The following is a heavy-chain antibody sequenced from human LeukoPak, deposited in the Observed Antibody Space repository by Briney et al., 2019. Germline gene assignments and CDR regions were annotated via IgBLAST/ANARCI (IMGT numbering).Heavy chain of an antibody. D-gene: IGHD2-2*02. CDR3: AKDFKYPPPR. J-gene: IGHJ4*01. V-gene: IGHV3-23*01. CDR1: GFTFDSYA. CDR2: ISGSGDNT. Sequence: PGGSLRLSCGASGFTFDSYAMNWVRQAPGKGLEWVSAISGSGDNTYSADSVKGRFTISRDNSKNTLYLQMNSLRAEDTAVYYWAKDFKYPPPRWGPGTLVTVSS.